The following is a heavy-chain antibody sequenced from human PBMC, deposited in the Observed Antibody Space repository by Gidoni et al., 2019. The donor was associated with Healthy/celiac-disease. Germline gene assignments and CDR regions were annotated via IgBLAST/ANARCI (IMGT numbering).Heavy chain of an antibody. CDR1: GGTFSSYA. D-gene: IGHD4-17*01. CDR3: ARGGFVGSTVTTGEDYFDY. CDR2: IIPIFGTA. Sequence: QVQLVQSGAEVKKPGSSVKVPCKASGGTFSSYAISWVRQAPGQGLEWMGGIIPIFGTANYAQKFQGRVTITADESTSTAYMELSSLRSEDTAVYYCARGGFVGSTVTTGEDYFDYWGQGTLVTVSS. J-gene: IGHJ4*02. V-gene: IGHV1-69*01.